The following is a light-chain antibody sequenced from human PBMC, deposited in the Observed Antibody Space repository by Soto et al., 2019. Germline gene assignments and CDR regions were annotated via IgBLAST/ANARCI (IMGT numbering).Light chain of an antibody. Sequence: IVLTHSPGTLSLSPGERVTLSSRASQSIRTSLAWYQQKPGQAPRLLIYGASTRATGIPARFSGSGSATEFTLTISSLQSEDFAVYYCQQYNNWPPWTFGQGTKVDIK. CDR1: QSIRTS. CDR2: GAS. CDR3: QQYNNWPPWT. V-gene: IGKV3-15*01. J-gene: IGKJ1*01.